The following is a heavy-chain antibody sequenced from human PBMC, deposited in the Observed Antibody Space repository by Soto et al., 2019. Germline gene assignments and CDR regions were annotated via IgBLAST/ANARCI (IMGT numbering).Heavy chain of an antibody. D-gene: IGHD2-15*01. CDR2: INAGNGNT. Sequence: QVQLVQSGAEVKKPGASVKVSCKASGYTFTSYAMHWVRQAPGQRLEWMGWINAGNGNTKYSQKFQGRVTMTRDTSASTAYMELSSLRSEDTAAYYCARLVVVVAAKEDWFDPWGQGTLVTVSS. V-gene: IGHV1-3*01. CDR1: GYTFTSYA. CDR3: ARLVVVVAAKEDWFDP. J-gene: IGHJ5*02.